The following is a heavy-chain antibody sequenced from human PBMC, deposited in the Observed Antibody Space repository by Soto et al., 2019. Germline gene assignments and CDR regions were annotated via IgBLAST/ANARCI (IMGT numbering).Heavy chain of an antibody. CDR1: GFTFSSYA. Sequence: GGSLRLSCAASGFTFSSYAMSWVRQAPGKGLEWVSAISGSGGSTYYADSVKGRFTISRDNSKNTLYLQMNSLRAEDTAVYYCAKEGYCSGGSCYPLGYYYYYMDVWGKGTTVTVSS. V-gene: IGHV3-23*01. D-gene: IGHD2-15*01. CDR3: AKEGYCSGGSCYPLGYYYYYMDV. J-gene: IGHJ6*03. CDR2: ISGSGGST.